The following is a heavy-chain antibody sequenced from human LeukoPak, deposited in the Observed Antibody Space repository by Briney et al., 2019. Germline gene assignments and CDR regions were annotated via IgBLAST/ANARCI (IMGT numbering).Heavy chain of an antibody. CDR2: IYDSGSS. CDR3: ARDNPVVWGAFDI. Sequence: SETLSLTCTVSGGSISTYHWSWIRQPPGKGLEWIGYIYDSGSSNYNPSLKSRVTIAVDRSKNHLSLKLSSVTAADTAVYYCARDNPVVWGAFDIWGQGTMVTVS. V-gene: IGHV4-59*01. D-gene: IGHD1-14*01. CDR1: GGSISTYH. J-gene: IGHJ3*02.